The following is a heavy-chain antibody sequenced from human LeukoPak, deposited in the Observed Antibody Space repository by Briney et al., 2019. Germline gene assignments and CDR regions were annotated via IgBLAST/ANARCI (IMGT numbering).Heavy chain of an antibody. Sequence: GGSLRLSCAASGFTVNSNYMSWVRQAPGKGLEWVSVFCSGGGTYYEDSVKGRFTVSRDNSKNTLYLQMNSLRAEDTAVYYCARSPLWFGESNYYYYGMDVWGQGTTVTVSS. V-gene: IGHV3-66*01. CDR2: FCSGGGT. J-gene: IGHJ6*02. D-gene: IGHD3-10*01. CDR1: GFTVNSNY. CDR3: ARSPLWFGESNYYYYGMDV.